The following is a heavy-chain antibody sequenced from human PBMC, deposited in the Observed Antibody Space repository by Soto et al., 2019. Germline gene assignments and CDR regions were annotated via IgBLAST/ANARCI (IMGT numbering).Heavy chain of an antibody. Sequence: SETLSLTCAVYGGSFSGYYWSWIRQPPGKGLEWIGEINHSGSTNYNPSLKSRVTIPVDTSKNLFSLKLSSVTAADTAIYYCVGRLTSIYNYFDSWGQGTQVTVSS. D-gene: IGHD2-8*01. J-gene: IGHJ4*02. CDR2: INHSGST. CDR1: GGSFSGYY. CDR3: VGRLTSIYNYFDS. V-gene: IGHV4-34*01.